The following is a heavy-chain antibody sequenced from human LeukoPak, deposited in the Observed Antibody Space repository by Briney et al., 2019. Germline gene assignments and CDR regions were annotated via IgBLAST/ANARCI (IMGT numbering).Heavy chain of an antibody. CDR2: IYPGDSDT. Sequence: GESLKISCKTFGYTSLNYWIGWVRQMPEKGLEWMGIIYPGDSDTRYSPSFQGQVTISADKSISTAYLQWSSLKASDTAMYYCARHWDLSSSWFDYWGQGTLVTVSS. D-gene: IGHD6-13*01. V-gene: IGHV5-51*01. CDR3: ARHWDLSSSWFDY. CDR1: GYTSLNYW. J-gene: IGHJ4*02.